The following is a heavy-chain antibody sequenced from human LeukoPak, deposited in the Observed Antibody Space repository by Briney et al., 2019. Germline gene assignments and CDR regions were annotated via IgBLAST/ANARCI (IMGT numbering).Heavy chain of an antibody. V-gene: IGHV3-30-3*01. Sequence: GGSLRLSCAASGFTFSSYAMHWVRQAPGKGLEWVAVISYDGSNKYYADSVKGRFTISRDNSKNTLYLQMNSLRAEDTAVYYCARTGTTVTPRGFWDYWGQGTLVTVSS. J-gene: IGHJ4*02. D-gene: IGHD4-17*01. CDR3: ARTGTTVTPRGFWDY. CDR1: GFTFSSYA. CDR2: ISYDGSNK.